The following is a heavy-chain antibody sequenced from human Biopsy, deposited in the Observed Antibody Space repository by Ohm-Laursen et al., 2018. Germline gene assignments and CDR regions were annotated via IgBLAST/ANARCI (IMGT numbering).Heavy chain of an antibody. V-gene: IGHV1-8*01. CDR3: ARWETTLGRSLDS. CDR2: MSPNTGNT. Sequence: SVKVSCNASGYTFTSHDINWVRQATGQGLEWMGWMSPNTGNTVYAQRFQDRVTMTSDTSTGTAYMELTSLTSDDTAVYFCARWETTLGRSLDSWGQGTLVTVSS. CDR1: GYTFTSHD. D-gene: IGHD1-26*01. J-gene: IGHJ4*02.